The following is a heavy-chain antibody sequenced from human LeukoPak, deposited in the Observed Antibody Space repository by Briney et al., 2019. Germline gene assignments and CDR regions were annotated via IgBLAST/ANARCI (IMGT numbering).Heavy chain of an antibody. Sequence: SETLSLTCTVSGGSISSYYWSWIRQPPGKGLEWIGYIYTSGSTNYNPSLKSRVTISVDTSKNQFSLKLSSVTAADTAVYYWAGRAPCSGGSCYSDKNWFDPWGQGTLVTVSS. CDR1: GGSISSYY. V-gene: IGHV4-4*09. CDR3: AGRAPCSGGSCYSDKNWFDP. D-gene: IGHD2-15*01. CDR2: IYTSGST. J-gene: IGHJ5*02.